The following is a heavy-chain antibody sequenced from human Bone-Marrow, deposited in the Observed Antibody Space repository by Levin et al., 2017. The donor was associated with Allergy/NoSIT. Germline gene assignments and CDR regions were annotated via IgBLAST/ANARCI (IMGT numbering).Heavy chain of an antibody. CDR3: AKARVRSVTYYGMDF. J-gene: IGHJ6*02. CDR1: GFTFSDYG. Sequence: GGSLRLSCAASGFTFSDYGMHWVRQAPGKGLEWVAVIFYDGSNKYYADSMKGRFTISRDNSKNTLYLQMNTLRGEDTAVYYCAKARVRSVTYYGMDFWGQGTTVTVS. CDR2: IFYDGSNK. D-gene: IGHD5-18*01. V-gene: IGHV3-30*18.